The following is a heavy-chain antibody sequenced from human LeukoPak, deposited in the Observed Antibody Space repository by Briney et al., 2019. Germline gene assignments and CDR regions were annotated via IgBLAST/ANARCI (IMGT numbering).Heavy chain of an antibody. Sequence: PGGSLRLSCAASGFTFSAYYRTWIRQAPGKGLEWVSSIGFSSIGYSSDHIKYADSVKGRFTISRDNAKNSLYLQMDSLRAEDTAVYFCAREDFFTPHSWGQGTLVTVSS. V-gene: IGHV3-11*05. D-gene: IGHD3/OR15-3a*01. CDR2: IGFSSIGYSSDHI. J-gene: IGHJ4*02. CDR1: GFTFSAYY. CDR3: AREDFFTPHS.